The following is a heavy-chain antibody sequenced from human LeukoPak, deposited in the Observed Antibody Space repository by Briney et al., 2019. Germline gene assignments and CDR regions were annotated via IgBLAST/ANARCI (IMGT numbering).Heavy chain of an antibody. J-gene: IGHJ5*02. D-gene: IGHD1-26*01. CDR3: ARVGATYSGDP. Sequence: GASVKVSCKASGYTFTDYYIHWVRQAPGQGPEWMAWMDPNSGATNYAQKFQGRITMTRDTSISTAYMELSRLRSDTTAVYYCARVGATYSGDPWGQGNLVTVSS. V-gene: IGHV1-2*02. CDR1: GYTFTDYY. CDR2: MDPNSGAT.